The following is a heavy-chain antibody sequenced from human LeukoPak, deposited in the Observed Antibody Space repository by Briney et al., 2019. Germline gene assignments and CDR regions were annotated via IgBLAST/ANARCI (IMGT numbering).Heavy chain of an antibody. D-gene: IGHD3-22*01. CDR3: AKGTYSYDSSGYPAYAEYFQH. J-gene: IGHJ1*01. CDR1: GFTFDDYA. CDR2: ISWNSGSI. V-gene: IGHV3-9*01. Sequence: GGSLRLSCAASGFTFDDYAMHWVRQAPGKGLEWVSGISWNSGSIGYADSVKGRFTISRDNAKNSLYLQMNSLRTEDTALYYCAKGTYSYDSSGYPAYAEYFQHWGQGTLVTVSS.